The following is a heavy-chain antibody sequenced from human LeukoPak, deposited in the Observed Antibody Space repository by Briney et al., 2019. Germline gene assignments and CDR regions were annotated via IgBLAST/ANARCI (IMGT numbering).Heavy chain of an antibody. V-gene: IGHV3-30*02. J-gene: IGHJ4*02. D-gene: IGHD6-19*01. CDR3: AKDRWGAVASFDY. Sequence: GGSLRLSCAASGFIFSSYSMNWVRQAPGKGLEWVAVIRYDGNNKYYADSVKGRFTISRDNSKNMLYLQMNSLGTEDTAVYYCAKDRWGAVASFDYWGQGTLVTVSS. CDR1: GFIFSSYS. CDR2: IRYDGNNK.